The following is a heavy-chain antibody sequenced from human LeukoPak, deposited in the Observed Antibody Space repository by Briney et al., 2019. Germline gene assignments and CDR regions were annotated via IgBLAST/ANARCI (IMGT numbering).Heavy chain of an antibody. CDR2: IIPILGIA. Sequence: ASVKVSCKASGGTFSSYAISWVRQAPGQGLEWMGRIIPILGIANYAQKFQGRVTITADKSTSTAYMELSSLRSEDTAVYYCARDHDFRSGYYWVYWGQGTLVTVSS. V-gene: IGHV1-69*04. D-gene: IGHD3-3*01. J-gene: IGHJ4*02. CDR1: GGTFSSYA. CDR3: ARDHDFRSGYYWVY.